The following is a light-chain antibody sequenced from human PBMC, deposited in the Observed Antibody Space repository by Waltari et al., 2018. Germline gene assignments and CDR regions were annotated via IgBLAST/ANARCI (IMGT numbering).Light chain of an antibody. Sequence: EIVLTQSPATLSLSPGERATLSCRASQGVSSYLAWYQQKPGQAPQLLIYDASNRATGIPARFSGSGPGTDFTLTISSLEPEDFAVYYCQQRGNWPPITFGPGTKVDIK. V-gene: IGKV3D-11*01. CDR1: QGVSSY. CDR2: DAS. J-gene: IGKJ3*01. CDR3: QQRGNWPPIT.